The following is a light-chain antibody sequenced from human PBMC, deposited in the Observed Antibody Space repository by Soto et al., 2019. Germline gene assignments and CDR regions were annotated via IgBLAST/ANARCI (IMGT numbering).Light chain of an antibody. V-gene: IGLV2-14*01. Sequence: QSVLTQPASVSGSPGQSITISCTGTSSDVGRYNYVSWYQQYPGRAPKLIIYEVTNRPSGVSDRFSGSKSGNVASPTISGLQAADEADYYCGSYTSTYVRIFGTGTKVIVL. J-gene: IGLJ1*01. CDR2: EVT. CDR3: GSYTSTYVRI. CDR1: SSDVGRYNY.